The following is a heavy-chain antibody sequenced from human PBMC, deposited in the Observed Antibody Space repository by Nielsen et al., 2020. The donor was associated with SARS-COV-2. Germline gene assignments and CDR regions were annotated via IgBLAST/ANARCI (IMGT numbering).Heavy chain of an antibody. CDR3: AKDPGYSYGLYFDY. CDR2: ISYDGSNK. D-gene: IGHD5-18*01. CDR1: GFTFSSYG. Sequence: GESLKISCAASGFTFSSYGMHWVRQAPGKGLEWVAVISYDGSNKYYADSVKGRFTISRDNSKNTLYLQMNSLRAEDTAVYYCAKDPGYSYGLYFDYWGQGTLVTVSS. J-gene: IGHJ4*02. V-gene: IGHV3-30*18.